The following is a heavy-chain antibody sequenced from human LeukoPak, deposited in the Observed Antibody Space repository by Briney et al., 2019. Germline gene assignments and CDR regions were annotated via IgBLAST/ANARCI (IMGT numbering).Heavy chain of an antibody. CDR2: IKSKTDGGTT. Sequence: GGSLRLSCAASGSTFSNAWMSWVRQAPGKGLEWVGRIKSKTDGGTTDYAAPVKGRFTISRDDSKNTLYLQMNSLKTEDTAVYYCTTGTPPGYCSSTSCYRGDAFDIWGQGTMVTVSS. D-gene: IGHD2-2*01. V-gene: IGHV3-15*01. CDR3: TTGTPPGYCSSTSCYRGDAFDI. CDR1: GSTFSNAW. J-gene: IGHJ3*02.